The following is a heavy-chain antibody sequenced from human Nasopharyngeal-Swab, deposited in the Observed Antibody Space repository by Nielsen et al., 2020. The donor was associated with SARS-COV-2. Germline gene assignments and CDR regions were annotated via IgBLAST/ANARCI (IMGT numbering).Heavy chain of an antibody. CDR3: TRGLTGHIVQWNPSPY. CDR1: GFPLTSYA. CDR2: ISNSGGTT. Sequence: GSLKISCAVSGFPLTSYAMTWVRQAPGKGLEWVSAISNSGGTTFYADSVKGRFTISRDTSKNTVYLQMNTLRADDTALYFCTRGLTGHIVQWNPSPYWGQGTLVTVSS. V-gene: IGHV3-23*01. D-gene: IGHD1-14*01. J-gene: IGHJ4*02.